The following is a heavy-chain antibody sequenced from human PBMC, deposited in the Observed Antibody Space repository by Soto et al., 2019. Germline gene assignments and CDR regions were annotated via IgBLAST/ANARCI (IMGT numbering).Heavy chain of an antibody. Sequence: GGSLRLSCAASGFTFSSYGMHWVRQAPGKGLEWVAVIWYDGSNKYYADSVKGRFTISRDNSKNTLYLQMNSLRAEDTAVYYCARAAGPKGYNYYYYYMDVWGKGTTVTVSS. CDR3: ARAAGPKGYNYYYYYMDV. V-gene: IGHV3-33*01. J-gene: IGHJ6*03. D-gene: IGHD5-18*01. CDR1: GFTFSSYG. CDR2: IWYDGSNK.